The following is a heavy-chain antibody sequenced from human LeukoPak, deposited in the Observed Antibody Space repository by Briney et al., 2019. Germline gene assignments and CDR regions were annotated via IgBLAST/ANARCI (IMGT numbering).Heavy chain of an antibody. Sequence: GGSLRLSCAASGFTFSSYSMNWVRQAPGKGLEWVPSISSSSSYIYYADSVKGRFTISRDSAKNSLYLQMNSLRAEDTAVYYCARDGIGSGWPGDGGYYYYYGMDVWGQGTTVTVSS. CDR3: ARDGIGSGWPGDGGYYYYYGMDV. D-gene: IGHD6-19*01. J-gene: IGHJ6*02. CDR1: GFTFSSYS. V-gene: IGHV3-21*01. CDR2: ISSSSSYI.